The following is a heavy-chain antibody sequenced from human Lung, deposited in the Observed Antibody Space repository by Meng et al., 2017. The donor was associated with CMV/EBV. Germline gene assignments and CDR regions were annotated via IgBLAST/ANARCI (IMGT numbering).Heavy chain of an antibody. V-gene: IGHV3-30*02. D-gene: IGHD5-24*01. Sequence: GESLKISCAASGFTFSSYGMHWVRQAPGKRLEWVAFIRYDGSNKYYADSVKGRFTISRDNSKNTLYLQMNSLRAEDTAVYYCAKGSGDGYNFAGTLDYWGQGTLVTVSS. CDR2: IRYDGSNK. CDR3: AKGSGDGYNFAGTLDY. CDR1: GFTFSSYG. J-gene: IGHJ4*02.